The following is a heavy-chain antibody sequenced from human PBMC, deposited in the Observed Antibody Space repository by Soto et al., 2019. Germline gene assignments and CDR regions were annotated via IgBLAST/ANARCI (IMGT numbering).Heavy chain of an antibody. D-gene: IGHD6-13*01. Sequence: LTYNVCGGNISRCRWSRNRLSKTPGKGLEWIGYIFYSGSTYFSPSLKSRLIISVDTSKNQFSLKLTSVTAADTAMYYCARPKTIGAAAGKGWFDPWGQGTLVTVSS. CDR1: GGNISRCRWS. CDR3: ARPKTIGAAAGKGWFDP. J-gene: IGHJ5*02. V-gene: IGHV4-39*01. CDR2: IFYSGST.